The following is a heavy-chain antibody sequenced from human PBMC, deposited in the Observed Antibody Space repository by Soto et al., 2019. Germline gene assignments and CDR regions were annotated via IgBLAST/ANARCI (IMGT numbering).Heavy chain of an antibody. Sequence: PSETLSLTCAVYGGSFSGYYWSWIRQPPEKGLEWIGEINHSGSTNYNPSLKSRVTISVDTSKNQFSLKLSSVTAADTAVYYCARLDIVATSFDYWGQGTLVTVSS. CDR3: ARLDIVATSFDY. CDR2: INHSGST. V-gene: IGHV4-34*01. CDR1: GGSFSGYY. D-gene: IGHD5-12*01. J-gene: IGHJ4*02.